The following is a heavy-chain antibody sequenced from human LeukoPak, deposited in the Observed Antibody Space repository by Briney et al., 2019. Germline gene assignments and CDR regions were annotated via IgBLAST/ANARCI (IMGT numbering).Heavy chain of an antibody. CDR3: ARVGSSSGWSDY. D-gene: IGHD6-19*01. CDR1: GGTFSSYA. J-gene: IGHJ4*02. V-gene: IGHV1-69*13. CDR2: IIPIFGTA. Sequence: SVKVSCKASGGTFSSYAISWVRQAPGQGLEWMGGIIPIFGTANYAQKFQGRVTITADESTSTAYMELSSLRSEDTAVYYCARVGSSSGWSDYWGQGTLVTVSS.